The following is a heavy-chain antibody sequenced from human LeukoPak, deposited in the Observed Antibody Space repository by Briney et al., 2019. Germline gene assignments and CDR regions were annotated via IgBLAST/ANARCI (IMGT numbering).Heavy chain of an antibody. D-gene: IGHD4-23*01. CDR1: GGTYSSYA. CDR2: SIPIFGTA. Sequence: SVKVSCKASGGTYSSYAISWVRPPPAQGREWMGGSIPIFGTANYAQKFQGRVTNTADEPTSTAYMELSSLRSEDTAVYYCARGGDDYGGLLDYWGQGTLVTVSS. CDR3: ARGGDDYGGLLDY. V-gene: IGHV1-69*13. J-gene: IGHJ4*02.